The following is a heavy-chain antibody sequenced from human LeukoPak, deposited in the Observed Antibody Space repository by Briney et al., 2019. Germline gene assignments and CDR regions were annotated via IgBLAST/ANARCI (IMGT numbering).Heavy chain of an antibody. CDR1: GGSISTYY. CDR2: IYYSGST. J-gene: IGHJ4*02. D-gene: IGHD2-8*01. V-gene: IGHV4-59*01. Sequence: SETLSLTCTVSGGSISTYYWSWIRQPPGKGLEWIGYIYYSGSTNYNPSLKSRVTISVETSKNQFTLKLSSVTAATTAVYSGPRVQESLIGYYFDYRGQGNLVTASS. CDR3: PRVQESLIGYYFDY.